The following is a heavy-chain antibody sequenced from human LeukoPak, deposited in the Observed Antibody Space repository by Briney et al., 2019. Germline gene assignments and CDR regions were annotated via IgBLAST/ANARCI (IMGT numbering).Heavy chain of an antibody. CDR2: IYYSGST. Sequence: SQTLSLTCTVSGGSISSGGYYWRWIRQHPGNLEWIGYIYYSGSTYYNPSLKSRVTISVDTSKNQFSLKLSSVTAADTAVYYCASTSVGYYAFDIWGQGTMVTVSS. CDR1: GGSISSGGYY. J-gene: IGHJ3*02. D-gene: IGHD5-12*01. CDR3: ASTSVGYYAFDI. V-gene: IGHV4-31*03.